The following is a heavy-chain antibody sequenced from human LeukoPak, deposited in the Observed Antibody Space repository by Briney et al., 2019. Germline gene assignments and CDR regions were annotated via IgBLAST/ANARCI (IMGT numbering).Heavy chain of an antibody. Sequence: SQTLSLTCTVSGGSISSGGYYWGWIRQPPGKGLEWIGSIYYSGSTYYNPSLKSRVTISVDTSKNQFSLKLSSVTAADTAVYYCARQEIGGLLLGPNWFDPWGQGTLVTVSS. D-gene: IGHD3-3*01. J-gene: IGHJ5*02. CDR2: IYYSGST. CDR1: GGSISSGGYY. V-gene: IGHV4-39*01. CDR3: ARQEIGGLLLGPNWFDP.